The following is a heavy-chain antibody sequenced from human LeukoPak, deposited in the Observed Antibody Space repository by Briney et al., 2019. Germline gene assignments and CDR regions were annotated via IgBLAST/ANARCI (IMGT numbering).Heavy chain of an antibody. D-gene: IGHD2-15*01. J-gene: IGHJ6*02. Sequence: SETLSLTCTVSGGSISSYYWSWIRQPPGEGLEWIGYISNSGSTKYNPSLKSRVTISVDTSKNQLSLKVSSVTAADTAVYYCARVGYCSGGSCYARKYYYGMDVWGQGTTVTVSS. V-gene: IGHV4-59*01. CDR2: ISNSGST. CDR3: ARVGYCSGGSCYARKYYYGMDV. CDR1: GGSISSYY.